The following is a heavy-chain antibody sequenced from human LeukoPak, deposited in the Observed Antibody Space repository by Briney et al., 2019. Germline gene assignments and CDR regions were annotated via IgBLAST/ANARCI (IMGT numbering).Heavy chain of an antibody. J-gene: IGHJ6*03. D-gene: IGHD3-3*02. Sequence: ASVKVSCKASGYTFTSYGISWVRQAPGQGLEWMGGIIPIFGTANYAQKFQGRVTITTDESTSTAYMELSSLRSEDTAVYYCARSLWRIRVANEEHYYYMDVWGKGTTVTVSS. CDR3: ARSLWRIRVANEEHYYYMDV. CDR1: GYTFTSYG. CDR2: IIPIFGTA. V-gene: IGHV1-69*05.